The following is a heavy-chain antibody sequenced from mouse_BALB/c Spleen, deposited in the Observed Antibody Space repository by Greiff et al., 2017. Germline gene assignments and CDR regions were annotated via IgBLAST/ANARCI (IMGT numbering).Heavy chain of an antibody. D-gene: IGHD2-2*01. CDR3: ARTPIYYGYDDAMDY. CDR1: GFTFSSFG. Sequence: EVKLVESGGGLVQPGGSRKLSCAASGFTFSSFGMHWVRQAPEKGLEWVAYISSGSSTIYYADTVKGRFTISRDNPKNTLYLQMTSLRSEDTAMYYGARTPIYYGYDDAMDYWGQVTSVTVSS. V-gene: IGHV5-17*02. J-gene: IGHJ4*01. CDR2: ISSGSSTI.